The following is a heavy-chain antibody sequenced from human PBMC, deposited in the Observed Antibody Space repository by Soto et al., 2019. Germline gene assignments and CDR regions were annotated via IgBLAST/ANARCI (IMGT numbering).Heavy chain of an antibody. Sequence: PSETLSLTCAVSGDSIISIYHWAWIRQPPGRSLEWIASIFHTGTTYYTPSLTSRVTISVDTSKNQFSLRLSSVTAADSAVYYCARCPRCINTSCSNDYYHFGLDVWGQGTTVS. CDR2: IFHTGTT. V-gene: IGHV4-38-2*01. J-gene: IGHJ6*02. CDR3: ARCPRCINTSCSNDYYHFGLDV. CDR1: GDSIISIYH. D-gene: IGHD2-2*01.